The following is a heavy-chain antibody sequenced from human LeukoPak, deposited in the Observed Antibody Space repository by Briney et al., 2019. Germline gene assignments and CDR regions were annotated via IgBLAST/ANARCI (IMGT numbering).Heavy chain of an antibody. V-gene: IGHV3-48*02. CDR2: ISSSSSTI. J-gene: IGHJ4*02. D-gene: IGHD4-17*01. CDR3: AREGVLTTYFQGDY. CDR1: GFTFSSYS. Sequence: GGSLRLSCAASGFTFSSYSMNWVRQAPGKGLEWVSYISSSSSTIYYADSVKGRFTISRDNTKNSLYLQMNSLRDEDTAVHYCAREGVLTTYFQGDYWGQGTLVTVSS.